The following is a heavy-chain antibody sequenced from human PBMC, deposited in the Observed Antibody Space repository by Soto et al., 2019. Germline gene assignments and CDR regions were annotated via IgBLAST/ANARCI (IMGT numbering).Heavy chain of an antibody. D-gene: IGHD6-13*01. J-gene: IGHJ6*02. V-gene: IGHV3-64D*06. Sequence: GGSLRLSCSASGFTFSNYPMYWVRQAPGTGLEYVSGISKNGDNTYYADSVRGRFTISRDNSKDTLYLQMSSLRPEDTAVYYCVNRWDYYGMDVWGQGTTVTVS. CDR1: GFTFSNYP. CDR2: ISKNGDNT. CDR3: VNRWDYYGMDV.